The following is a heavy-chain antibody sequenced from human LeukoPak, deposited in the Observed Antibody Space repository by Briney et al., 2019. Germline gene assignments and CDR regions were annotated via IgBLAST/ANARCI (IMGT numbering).Heavy chain of an antibody. Sequence: MASETLSLTCTVSGGSISGYCWSWIRQSPGSRLEWIGYFCYSGSANSSPDYNPSLKSRVTMLVDTSKNHFSLNLSSVIAADTAMYYCARGYSSNWYLDTWGQGTLVTVSS. D-gene: IGHD6-13*01. CDR1: GGSISGYC. CDR3: ARGYSSNWYLDT. V-gene: IGHV4-59*01. CDR2: FCYSGSA. J-gene: IGHJ4*02.